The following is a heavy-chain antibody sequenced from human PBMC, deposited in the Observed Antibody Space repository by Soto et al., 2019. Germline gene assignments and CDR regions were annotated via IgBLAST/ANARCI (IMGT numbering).Heavy chain of an antibody. D-gene: IGHD1-26*01. CDR2: IITDGSST. CDR3: ATGLSTRGYYMDA. Sequence: GGSLRLSCAASGFSFSISWVHWVRQAPGKGLVWVSRIITDGSSTSYADSVKGRFTISRDNAKNTLYLQMNSLRAEDTAVYYCATGLSTRGYYMDAWGKGTTVTVSS. CDR1: GFSFSISW. J-gene: IGHJ6*03. V-gene: IGHV3-74*01.